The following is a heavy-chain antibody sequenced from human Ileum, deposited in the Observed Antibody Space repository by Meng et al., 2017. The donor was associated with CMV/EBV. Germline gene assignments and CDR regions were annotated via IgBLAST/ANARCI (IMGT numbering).Heavy chain of an antibody. J-gene: IGHJ4*02. V-gene: IGHV3-30*02. CDR2: IRSDDRDK. Sequence: GGSLRLSCAASTFTLNNYWMHWVRQAPGKGLEWVAFIRSDDRDKYYADSVKGRFTISSDNSKNILYLQMNSLRVEDTAVYYCAKDRVPEDWGQGTLVTVSS. CDR1: TFTLNNYW. CDR3: AKDRVPED.